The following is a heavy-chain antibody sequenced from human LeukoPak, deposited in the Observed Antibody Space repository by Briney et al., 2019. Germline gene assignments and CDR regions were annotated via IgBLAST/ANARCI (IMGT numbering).Heavy chain of an antibody. V-gene: IGHV3-53*01. CDR3: ARISKGGYKSGRRDPPYYFDY. J-gene: IGHJ4*02. Sequence: GGSLRLSCAASGFTVSSNYMSWVRQAPGKGLEWVSVIYSGGSTYYADSVKGRFTISRDNSKNTLYLQMNSLRAEDTAVYYCARISKGGYKSGRRDPPYYFDYWGQGTLVPVSS. CDR1: GFTVSSNY. CDR2: IYSGGST. D-gene: IGHD5-18*01.